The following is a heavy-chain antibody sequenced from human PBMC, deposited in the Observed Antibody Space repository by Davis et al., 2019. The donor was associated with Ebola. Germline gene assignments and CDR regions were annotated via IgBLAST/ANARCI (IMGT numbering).Heavy chain of an antibody. D-gene: IGHD6-13*01. J-gene: IGHJ5*01. CDR1: GSTFRAHY. Sequence: PGGSLRPSCAAPGSTFRAHYMSWLRQAPGKGLAWVSFISLISGHTNSADSVKGRFSISRDSAKKSLYLQMNNLRPEDTAVYYCTRDLQPGAAEAWGQGTLVTVSS. CDR2: ISLISGHT. V-gene: IGHV3-11*06. CDR3: TRDLQPGAAEA.